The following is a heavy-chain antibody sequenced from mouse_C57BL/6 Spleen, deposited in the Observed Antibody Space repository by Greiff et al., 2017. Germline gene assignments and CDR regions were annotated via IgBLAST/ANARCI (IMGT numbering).Heavy chain of an antibody. CDR3: ARIPEVRYFDV. CDR1: GYTFTSYW. Sequence: QVQLQQPGAELVRPGTSVKLSCKASGYTFTSYWMHWVKQRPGQGLEWIGVIDPSDSYTNYNQKFKGKTTLTVDSSTSTAYMKLSSLTSEDSAVYYCARIPEVRYFDVWGTGTTVTVSS. V-gene: IGHV1-59*01. D-gene: IGHD2-14*01. J-gene: IGHJ1*03. CDR2: IDPSDSYT.